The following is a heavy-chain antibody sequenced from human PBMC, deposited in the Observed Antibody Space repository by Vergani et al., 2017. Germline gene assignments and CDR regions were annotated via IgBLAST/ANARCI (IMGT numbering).Heavy chain of an antibody. CDR1: GFTFSTHT. Sequence: EVLLVESGGNLVQPGGSLRLSCAASGFTFSTHTMNWVRQTPGKGLQWVSYIVSTGQVKRYADSVKGRFTISRDNANNALYLQMASLRAEHTGIYYCVRAPXYCKGVGCTPVDAWGQRTFACVSS. CDR2: IVSTGQVK. J-gene: IGHJ5*02. V-gene: IGHV3-48*03. CDR3: VRAPXYCKGVGCTPVDA. D-gene: IGHD2-15*01.